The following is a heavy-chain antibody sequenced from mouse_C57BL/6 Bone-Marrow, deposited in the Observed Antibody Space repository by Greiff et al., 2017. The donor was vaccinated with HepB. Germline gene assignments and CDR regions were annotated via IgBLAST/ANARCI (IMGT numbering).Heavy chain of an antibody. CDR2: ISNGGGST. D-gene: IGHD1-1*01. J-gene: IGHJ1*03. Sequence: EVQRVESGGGLVQPGGSLKLSCAASGFTFSDYYMYWVRQTPEKRLEWVAYISNGGGSTYYPDTVKGRFTISRDNAKNTLYLQMSRLKSEDTAMYYCARYYYGSSPGYFDVWGTGTTVTVSS. V-gene: IGHV5-12*01. CDR1: GFTFSDYY. CDR3: ARYYYGSSPGYFDV.